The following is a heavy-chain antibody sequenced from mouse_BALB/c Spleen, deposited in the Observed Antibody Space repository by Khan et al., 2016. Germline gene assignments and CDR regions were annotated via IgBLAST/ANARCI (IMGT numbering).Heavy chain of an antibody. J-gene: IGHJ2*01. Sequence: QIQLVQSGPELKKPGETVNISCKSSGYIFRNYGMNWVKQAPGKGLKWMGWININTGEPTYAEEFKGRFVFSLESSASTAHLQINNLKNEDTATXFCARGVYNYLFDYWGQGTTLTVSS. V-gene: IGHV9-3*02. CDR3: ARGVYNYLFDY. CDR2: ININTGEP. CDR1: GYIFRNYG. D-gene: IGHD1-3*01.